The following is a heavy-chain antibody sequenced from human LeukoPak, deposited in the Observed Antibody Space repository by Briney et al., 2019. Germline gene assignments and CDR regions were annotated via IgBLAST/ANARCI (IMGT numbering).Heavy chain of an antibody. V-gene: IGHV3-30*18. CDR3: AKDRRNYYDSRPQPFDY. CDR2: ISYDGSNK. CDR1: GFTFSSYG. J-gene: IGHJ4*02. Sequence: GGSLRLSCAASGFTFSSYGMHWVRQAPGKGLEWVAVISYDGSNKYYADSVKGRFTTSRDNSKNTLYLQMNSLRAEDTAVYYCAKDRRNYYDSRPQPFDYWGQGTLVTVSS. D-gene: IGHD3-22*01.